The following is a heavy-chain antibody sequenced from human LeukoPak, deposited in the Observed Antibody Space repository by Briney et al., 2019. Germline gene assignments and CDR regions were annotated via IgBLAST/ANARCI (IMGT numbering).Heavy chain of an antibody. V-gene: IGHV6-1*01. Sequence: SQTLSLTCAISGDSVSGNSAAWNWIRQSPSRGLAWLGRTYYRSKWYNDYGVSVKGRITISPDTSKNQYSLQLNSVTPEDTAVCYCARGRFGVFGMDVWGQGTTVTVSS. CDR1: GDSVSGNSAA. J-gene: IGHJ6*02. CDR2: TYYRSKWYN. D-gene: IGHD3-3*01. CDR3: ARGRFGVFGMDV.